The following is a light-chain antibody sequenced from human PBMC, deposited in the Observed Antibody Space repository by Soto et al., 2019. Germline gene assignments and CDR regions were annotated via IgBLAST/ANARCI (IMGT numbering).Light chain of an antibody. Sequence: EIVVTQSPATLSVSPGERVTLSCRASQSVSSSLAWYQQRPGQAPRLLIYDTSTRAPGIAARFSGSGSGTEFTLTISSLQSEAGAVYDCQQDVHWPPGTFGQGTKVEIK. J-gene: IGKJ1*01. CDR3: QQDVHWPPGT. CDR1: QSVSSS. V-gene: IGKV3-15*01. CDR2: DTS.